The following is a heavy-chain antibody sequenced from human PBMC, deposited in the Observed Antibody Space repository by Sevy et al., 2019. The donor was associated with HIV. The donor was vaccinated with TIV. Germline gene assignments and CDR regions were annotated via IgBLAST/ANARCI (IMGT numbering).Heavy chain of an antibody. D-gene: IGHD1-7*01. CDR1: GYTFTGDY. CDR2: VYPNSGGT. V-gene: IGHV1-2*06. Sequence: ASVKVSCKASGYTFTGDYLHWVRQAPGQGLEWMGRVYPNSGGTNYAQKFQGRVTMTRDTSISKAYMELNRLTSDDTAVYYCARDGGGGTTNSGMDVWGQGTTVTVSS. CDR3: ARDGGGGTTNSGMDV. J-gene: IGHJ6*02.